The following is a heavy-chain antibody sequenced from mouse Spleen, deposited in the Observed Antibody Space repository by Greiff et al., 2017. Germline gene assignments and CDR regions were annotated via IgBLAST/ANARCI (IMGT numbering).Heavy chain of an antibody. CDR2: ISSGGSYT. J-gene: IGHJ2*01. CDR1: GFTFRSYA. V-gene: IGHV5-9-3*01. CDR3: ARGTSPFDY. Sequence: EVQVVESGGALVPPGGSLQLSCAASGFTFRSYAMSWVRQTPEKRLEWVATISSGGSYTYYPDSVTGRFTLSRDNAKNTLYLQMSSLRSEDTAMYYCARGTSPFDYWGQGTTLTVSS.